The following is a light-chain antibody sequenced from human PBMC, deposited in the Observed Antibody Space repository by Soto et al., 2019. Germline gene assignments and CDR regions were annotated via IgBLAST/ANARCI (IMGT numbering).Light chain of an antibody. CDR1: SSDVGAYNF. CDR2: DVS. V-gene: IGLV2-11*01. Sequence: QSALTQPRSVSGSPGQSVTISCTGTSSDVGAYNFVSWYQQHPGRVPKLMIYDVSRRPSGVPDRFSGSKSGNTASLTISGLQAYDEGEYYCFSYAGSFTLVFGGGTKLTVL. CDR3: FSYAGSFTLV. J-gene: IGLJ3*02.